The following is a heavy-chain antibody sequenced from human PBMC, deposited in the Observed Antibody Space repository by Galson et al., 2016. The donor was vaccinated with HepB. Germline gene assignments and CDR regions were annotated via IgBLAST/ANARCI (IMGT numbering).Heavy chain of an antibody. CDR3: AKAQGVAGAGFVDY. Sequence: SLRLSCAASGFSFDDYAMHWVRQAPGKGLEWVSGISWNDDNIAYADSVKGRFTISRDNAKKSLYLQMNSLRAEDTALYYCAKAQGVAGAGFVDYWGQGTLVTVSS. J-gene: IGHJ4*02. V-gene: IGHV3-9*01. CDR1: GFSFDDYA. CDR2: ISWNDDNI. D-gene: IGHD6-19*01.